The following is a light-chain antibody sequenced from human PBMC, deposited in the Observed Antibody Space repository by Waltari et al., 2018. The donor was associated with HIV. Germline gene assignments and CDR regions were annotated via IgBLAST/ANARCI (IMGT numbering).Light chain of an antibody. CDR2: DTY. V-gene: IGLV1-51*01. Sequence: QSVLTQPPSVSAAPGQKVTISCSGSSSAIGSYSLSWYQQFPGTAPRRLIFDTYKRPSGIPDRFSASKSGTSATLDITGLQTGDEADYYCATWDNSLSIGVFGGGTKLTVL. CDR1: SSAIGSYS. CDR3: ATWDNSLSIGV. J-gene: IGLJ3*02.